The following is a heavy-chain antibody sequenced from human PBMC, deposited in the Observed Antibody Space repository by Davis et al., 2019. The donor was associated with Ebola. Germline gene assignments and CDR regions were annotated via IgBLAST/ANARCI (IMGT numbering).Heavy chain of an antibody. Sequence: SVKVSCKASGVSFSNSAVQWVRQARGQRLEWIGWIVVGNNNTNYAQELQERVTITRDMSTRTAYMELSSLRSEDTAVYYCAAVTPYYFDSSAYYTHFDHWGQGTLVTVSS. CDR1: GVSFSNSA. D-gene: IGHD3-22*01. J-gene: IGHJ4*02. CDR3: AAVTPYYFDSSAYYTHFDH. V-gene: IGHV1-58*01. CDR2: IVVGNNNT.